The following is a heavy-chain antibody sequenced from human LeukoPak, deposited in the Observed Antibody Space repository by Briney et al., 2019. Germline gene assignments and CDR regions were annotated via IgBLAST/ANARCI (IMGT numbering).Heavy chain of an antibody. J-gene: IGHJ3*01. Sequence: SETLSLTCTVSGDSISDHYYYWDWIRQPPGQGLEWIGTVYYTGNTYYNSSLKSRVAISVDTSKNQFSLQLSSMTAADPAVYYCARLRAMAGHRGGFDFWGQGTMVTVSS. CDR1: GDSISDHYYY. CDR3: ARLRAMAGHRGGFDF. D-gene: IGHD6-19*01. V-gene: IGHV4-39*01. CDR2: VYYTGNT.